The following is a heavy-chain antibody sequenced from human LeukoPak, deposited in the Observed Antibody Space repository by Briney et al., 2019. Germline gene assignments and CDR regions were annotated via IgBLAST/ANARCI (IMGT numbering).Heavy chain of an antibody. J-gene: IGHJ4*02. CDR1: EFTFSSYA. CDR3: AREGGGYNSNPFDY. V-gene: IGHV3-64*01. D-gene: IGHD5-24*01. Sequence: PGGSLRLSCAASEFTFSSYAMHWVRQAPGKGXXYVSSISSSGGSTYYANSVKGRFTISRDNSKNTLYLQMGSLRAEDMAVYYCAREGGGYNSNPFDYWGQGTLVTVSS. CDR2: ISSSGGST.